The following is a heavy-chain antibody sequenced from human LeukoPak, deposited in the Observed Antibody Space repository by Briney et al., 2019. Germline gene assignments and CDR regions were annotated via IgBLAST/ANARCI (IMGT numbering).Heavy chain of an antibody. J-gene: IGHJ5*02. V-gene: IGHV3-23*01. CDR2: ISGSGGST. Sequence: GGSLRLSCAASGFTFSSYAMTWVRQAPGKGLEGVSDISGSGGSTYYADSVKGRFTISRDNSKNTLYLQMNSLRAEDTAVYYCAKEDLYGSVKWFDPWGQGTLVTVSS. D-gene: IGHD3-10*01. CDR3: AKEDLYGSVKWFDP. CDR1: GFTFSSYA.